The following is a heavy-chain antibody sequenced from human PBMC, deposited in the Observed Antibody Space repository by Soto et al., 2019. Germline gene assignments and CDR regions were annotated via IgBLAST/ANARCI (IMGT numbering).Heavy chain of an antibody. V-gene: IGHV1-3*01. CDR1: GYTFTSYT. CDR2: IDAGNGNT. J-gene: IGHJ4*02. CDR3: ARDDSSDAPTLFDY. D-gene: IGHD2-21*01. Sequence: ASVKVSCKASGYTFTSYTIHWVRQAPGQRPEWMGWIDAGNGNTKYSQKFQGRVTITRDTSASIIYMELSSLRSEDGAVYYCARDDSSDAPTLFDYWGQGTLVTVSS.